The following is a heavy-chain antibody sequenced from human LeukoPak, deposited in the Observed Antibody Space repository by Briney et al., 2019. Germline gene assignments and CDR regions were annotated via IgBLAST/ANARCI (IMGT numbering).Heavy chain of an antibody. CDR1: GGSISSYY. CDR3: ARCGGDCYRGRNWFDP. J-gene: IGHJ5*02. CDR2: IYYSGGT. D-gene: IGHD2-21*01. Sequence: SETLSLTCTVSGGSISSYYWSWIRQPPGKGLEWIGYIYYSGGTNYNPSLKSRVTISVDTSKNQFSLKLSSVTAADTAVYYCARCGGDCYRGRNWFDPWGQGTLVTVSS. V-gene: IGHV4-59*01.